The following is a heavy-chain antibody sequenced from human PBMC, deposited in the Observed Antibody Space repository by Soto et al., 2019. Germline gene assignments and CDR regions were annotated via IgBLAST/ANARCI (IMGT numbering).Heavy chain of an antibody. CDR1: SLMLRNFA. Sequence: ESLSLACAASSLMLRNFAMNWVRQAPGKGLEWISTISGGGDSTYYADSVRGRFTVSRDDSKNTVYLQMNSLRAEDTALYYCAKDESTGYVELYWGLGTLVTVSS. CDR3: AKDESTGYVELY. V-gene: IGHV3-23*01. J-gene: IGHJ4*02. CDR2: ISGGGDST. D-gene: IGHD3-22*01.